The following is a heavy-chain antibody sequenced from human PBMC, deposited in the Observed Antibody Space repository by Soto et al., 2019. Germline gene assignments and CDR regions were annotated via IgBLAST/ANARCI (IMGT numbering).Heavy chain of an antibody. CDR2: MKQDGSGK. V-gene: IGHV3-7*01. CDR3: ARVMGSGSSRADAFDI. Sequence: GGSLRLSCAASGFTFSSYWMSWVRQAPGKGLEWVANMKQDGSGKYYVDSVKGRFTISRDNAKNSLYLQMNSLRAEDTAVYYCARVMGSGSSRADAFDIWGQGTMVTVSS. J-gene: IGHJ3*02. CDR1: GFTFSSYW. D-gene: IGHD6-6*01.